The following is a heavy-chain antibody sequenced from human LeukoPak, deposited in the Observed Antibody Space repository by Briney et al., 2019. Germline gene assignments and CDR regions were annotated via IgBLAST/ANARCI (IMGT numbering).Heavy chain of an antibody. CDR2: IYYSGST. CDR1: GGSISSYY. Sequence: PSETLSLTCTVSGGSISSYYWSWIRQPPGKGLEWIGYIYYSGSTNYNPSLKSRVTISVDTSKDQFSLKLSSVTAADTAVYYCARGEYSIAEASIWFDLWGQGTLVTVSS. CDR3: ARGEYSIAEASIWFDL. J-gene: IGHJ5*02. V-gene: IGHV4-59*01. D-gene: IGHD6-6*01.